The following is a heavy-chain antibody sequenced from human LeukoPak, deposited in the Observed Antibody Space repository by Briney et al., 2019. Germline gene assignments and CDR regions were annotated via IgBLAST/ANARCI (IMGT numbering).Heavy chain of an antibody. Sequence: GGSLRLSYAVSGFTFSSEAMGWVRQLPGGGLEWVSTISAAGGTTYYAESMKGRFTISRDNSKSTLYLQMNSLRVEDTAVYYCTKARSGSSSWALRVFDHWGQGALVTVSS. D-gene: IGHD6-13*01. CDR3: TKARSGSSSWALRVFDH. V-gene: IGHV3-23*01. J-gene: IGHJ4*02. CDR1: GFTFSSEA. CDR2: ISAAGGTT.